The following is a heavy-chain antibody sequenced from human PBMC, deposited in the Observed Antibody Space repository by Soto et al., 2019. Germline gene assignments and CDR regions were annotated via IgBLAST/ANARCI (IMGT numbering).Heavy chain of an antibody. CDR2: ISSSGSTI. D-gene: IGHD2-2*02. CDR3: ASLRVPAKYCSSTSCYIAYYYYYGMDV. J-gene: IGHJ6*02. Sequence: QVQLVESGGGLVKPGGSLRLSCAASGFTFSDYYMSWIRQAPGKGLEWVSYISSSGSTIYYADSVKGRFTISRDNAKNSLYLQMNSLRAEDTAVYYCASLRVPAKYCSSTSCYIAYYYYYGMDVWGQGTTVTVSS. V-gene: IGHV3-11*01. CDR1: GFTFSDYY.